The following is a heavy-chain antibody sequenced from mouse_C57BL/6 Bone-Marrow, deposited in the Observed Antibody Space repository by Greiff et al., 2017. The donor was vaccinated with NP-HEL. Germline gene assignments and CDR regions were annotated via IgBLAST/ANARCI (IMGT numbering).Heavy chain of an antibody. D-gene: IGHD2-4*01. V-gene: IGHV1-39*01. Sequence: EVKLMESGPELVKPGASVKISCKASGYSFTDYNMNWVKQSNGKSLEWIGVINPNYGTTSYNQKFKGKATLTVDQSSSTAYMQLNSLTSEDSAVYYCARYYDYEGLFAYWGQGTLVTVSA. CDR1: GYSFTDYN. CDR2: INPNYGTT. CDR3: ARYYDYEGLFAY. J-gene: IGHJ3*01.